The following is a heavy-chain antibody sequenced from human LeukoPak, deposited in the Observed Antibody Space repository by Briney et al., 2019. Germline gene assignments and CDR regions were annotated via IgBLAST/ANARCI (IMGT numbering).Heavy chain of an antibody. V-gene: IGHV3-30*18. CDR2: ISYDGSNK. Sequence: GGSLRLSCAASGFTFTNYGMHWVRQAPGKGLEWVAVISYDGSNKFYADSVKGRFTISRDTSKNTLYLQMNSLRAEDTAVYYCAKEDIGGRYGMDVWGQGTTVTVSS. J-gene: IGHJ6*02. CDR3: AKEDIGGRYGMDV. D-gene: IGHD2-15*01. CDR1: GFTFTNYG.